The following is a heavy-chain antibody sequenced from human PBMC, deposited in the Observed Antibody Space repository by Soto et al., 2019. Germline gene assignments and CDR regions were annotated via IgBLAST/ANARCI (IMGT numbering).Heavy chain of an antibody. J-gene: IGHJ5*02. CDR2: ISGSGGST. CDR1: GFTFSSYA. V-gene: IGHV3-23*01. CDR3: AKDHSSRAAAWFDP. Sequence: SGGSLRLSCAASGFTFSSYAMSWVRQAPGKGLEWVSAISGSGGSTYYADSVKGRFTISRDNSKNTLYLQMNSLRAEGTAVYYCAKDHSSRAAAWFDPWGQGTLVTVSS. D-gene: IGHD6-13*01.